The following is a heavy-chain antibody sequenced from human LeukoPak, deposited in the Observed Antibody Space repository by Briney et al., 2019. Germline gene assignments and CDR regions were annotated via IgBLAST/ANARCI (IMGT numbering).Heavy chain of an antibody. J-gene: IGHJ6*02. CDR2: IYSGGST. D-gene: IGHD6-25*01. Sequence: GGSLRLSRAASGFTVSSNYMSWVRQAPGKGLEWVSVIYSGGSTYYADSVKGRFTISRDNSKNTLYLQMNSLRAEDTAVYYCARSGLISDYYYGMDVWGQGTTVTVSS. V-gene: IGHV3-53*01. CDR1: GFTVSSNY. CDR3: ARSGLISDYYYGMDV.